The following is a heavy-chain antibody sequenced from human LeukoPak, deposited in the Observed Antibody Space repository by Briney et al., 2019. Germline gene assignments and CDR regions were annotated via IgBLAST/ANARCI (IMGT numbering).Heavy chain of an antibody. Sequence: SETLSLTCTVSGDSISDYYWVWFRQPPGKGLEWIGYIYFTGNAYYNPSLKSRVTFSLDTSKNQFSLKLTSVTAADTAVYYCARHPDTLIDALDIWGQGTMVTVSS. CDR3: ARHPDTLIDALDI. V-gene: IGHV4-59*08. J-gene: IGHJ3*02. CDR2: IYFTGNA. D-gene: IGHD2-15*01. CDR1: GDSISDYY.